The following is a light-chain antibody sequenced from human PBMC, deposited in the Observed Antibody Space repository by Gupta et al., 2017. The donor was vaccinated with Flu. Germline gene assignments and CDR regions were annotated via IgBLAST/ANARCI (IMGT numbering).Light chain of an antibody. V-gene: IGKV3-15*01. CDR3: QQYNNWPPNT. Sequence: EIVMTQSPATLSVSPGERATLSCRASQSVSSNLAWYQQKPGQAPRLLIYGASTRDTGIPARFSGSGSGTDFTLTISSRQSEDFAVYYCQQYNNWPPNTFGGGTKVDIK. CDR1: QSVSSN. J-gene: IGKJ4*01. CDR2: GAS.